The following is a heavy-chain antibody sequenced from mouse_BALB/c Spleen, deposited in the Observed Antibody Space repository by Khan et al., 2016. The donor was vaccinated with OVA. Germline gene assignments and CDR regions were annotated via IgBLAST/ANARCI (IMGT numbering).Heavy chain of an antibody. D-gene: IGHD2-3*01. CDR1: GFSLTSYG. V-gene: IGHV2-9*02. CDR3: TRFYDPYYAMDY. J-gene: IGHJ4*01. Sequence: QVQLKESGPGLVAPSQSLSITCTVSGFSLTSYGVHWVRQPPGKGLEWLGVIWAGGSTNYNSALMSRLSISKDNSKSQVFLKMNSLQTDDTAMYYCTRFYDPYYAMDYWGQGTSITVSS. CDR2: IWAGGST.